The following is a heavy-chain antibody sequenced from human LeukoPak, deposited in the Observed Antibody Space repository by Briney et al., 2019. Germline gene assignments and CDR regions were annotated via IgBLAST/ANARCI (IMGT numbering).Heavy chain of an antibody. D-gene: IGHD1-1*01. Sequence: PGGSLRLSCAASGFTFSSYAMSWVRQAPGKGLEWVSTISNSDAKTYYADSVKGRFTISRDNSKNTLYLQMNSLTAEDTAIFYCAKATGTLTNWGQGMVVTVSS. CDR3: AKATGTLTN. V-gene: IGHV3-23*01. CDR2: ISNSDAKT. J-gene: IGHJ4*02. CDR1: GFTFSSYA.